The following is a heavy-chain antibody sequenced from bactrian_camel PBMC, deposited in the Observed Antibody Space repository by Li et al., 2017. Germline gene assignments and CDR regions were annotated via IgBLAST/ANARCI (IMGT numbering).Heavy chain of an antibody. CDR1: GFTFTNYW. CDR3: LRAEYPGWAGRF. D-gene: IGHD5*01. J-gene: IGHJ6*01. V-gene: IGHV3S1*01. CDR2: VQPGGAAA. Sequence: HVQLVESGGGLVQPGGSLRLSCAASGFTFTNYWMYWVRQAPGKGLEWVSGVQPGGAAAFYAGSLKGRFTISSEGAKNTVYLQINSAKPEDTALYYCLRAEYPGWAGRFWGQGTQVTVS.